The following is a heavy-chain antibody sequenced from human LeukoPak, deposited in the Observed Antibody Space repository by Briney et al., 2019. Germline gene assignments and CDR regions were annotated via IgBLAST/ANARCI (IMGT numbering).Heavy chain of an antibody. Sequence: GASVKLSCKASGGTFSSYAISWVRQAPGHGLEWMGRIIPIFGTANYAQKFQGRVTITADKSTSTAYMELSSLRSEDTAVYYCARDLSCRGGSCYSHYYYYMDVWGKGTTVTVSS. J-gene: IGHJ6*03. CDR1: GGTFSSYA. V-gene: IGHV1-69*06. CDR2: IIPIFGTA. CDR3: ARDLSCRGGSCYSHYYYYMDV. D-gene: IGHD2-15*01.